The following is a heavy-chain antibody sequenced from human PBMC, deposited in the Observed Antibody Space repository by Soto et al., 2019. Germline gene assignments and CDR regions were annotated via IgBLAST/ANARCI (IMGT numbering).Heavy chain of an antibody. CDR2: IWYDGSNK. J-gene: IGHJ6*02. CDR3: ARESVTYASGSYPRGMDV. CDR1: GFTFSSYD. V-gene: IGHV3-33*01. Sequence: QVQLVESGGGVVQPGRSLRLSCAASGFTFSSYDMHWVRQAPGQGLEWVALIWYDGSNKYYADSVKGRFTISRDNSQNTLYLQMNSLSAEDTAVYYCARESVTYASGSYPRGMDVWGQGTTVTVSS. D-gene: IGHD3-10*01.